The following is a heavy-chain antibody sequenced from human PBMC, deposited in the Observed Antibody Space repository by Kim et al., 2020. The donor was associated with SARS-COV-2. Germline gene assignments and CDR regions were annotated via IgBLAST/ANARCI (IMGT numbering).Heavy chain of an antibody. D-gene: IGHD3-10*01. CDR2: IGTAGDP. J-gene: IGHJ6*02. V-gene: IGHV3-13*05. CDR3: ARERVDYYYGSGNYYYYYYGMDV. CDR1: GFTFSSYD. Sequence: GGSLRLSCAASGFTFSSYDMHWVRQATGKGLEWVSAIGTAGDPYYPGSVKGRFTISRENAKNSLYLQMNSLRAGDTAVYYCARERVDYYYGSGNYYYYYYGMDVWGQGTTVTVSS.